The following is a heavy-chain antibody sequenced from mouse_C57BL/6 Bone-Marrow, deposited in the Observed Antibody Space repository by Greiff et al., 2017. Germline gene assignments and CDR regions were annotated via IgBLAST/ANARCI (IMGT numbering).Heavy chain of an antibody. CDR2: IYPGDGDT. Sequence: VQLQQSGAELVKPGASVKISCKASGYAFSSYWMNWVKQRPGKGLEWIGQIYPGDGDTNYNGKFKGKATLTADKSSSTAYMQLSSLTSEDSAVYFCARVGEYGYDEAMGYWSQGTAVTVSS. V-gene: IGHV1-80*01. CDR1: GYAFSSYW. D-gene: IGHD2-2*01. J-gene: IGHJ4*01. CDR3: ARVGEYGYDEAMGY.